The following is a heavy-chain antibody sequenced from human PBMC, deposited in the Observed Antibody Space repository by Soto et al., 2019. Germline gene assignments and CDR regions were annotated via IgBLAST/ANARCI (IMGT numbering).Heavy chain of an antibody. D-gene: IGHD3-9*01. J-gene: IGHJ4*02. CDR2: ISYDGSNK. CDR3: ARDTRYLYWLFGYFDY. CDR1: GFTFSSYA. Sequence: QVQLVESGGGVVQPGRSLRLSCAASGFTFSSYAMHWVRQAPGKGLERVAVISYDGSNKYYADSVKGRFTISRDNSKNTQYLQMNRLRAEDTAVYYCARDTRYLYWLFGYFDYWGQGTLVTVSS. V-gene: IGHV3-30-3*01.